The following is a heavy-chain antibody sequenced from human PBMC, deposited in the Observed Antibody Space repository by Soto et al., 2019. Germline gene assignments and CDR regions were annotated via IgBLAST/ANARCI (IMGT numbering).Heavy chain of an antibody. D-gene: IGHD5-18*01. V-gene: IGHV1-69*13. J-gene: IGHJ4*02. CDR2: IIPIFGTA. Sequence: SVKVSCKASGGTFSSYAISWVRQAPGQGLEWMGGIIPIFGTANYAQKFQGRVTITADESTSTAYMELSSLRSEDTAVYYCARDRKGGYSCGYFDYWGQGTLVTVSS. CDR3: ARDRKGGYSCGYFDY. CDR1: GGTFSSYA.